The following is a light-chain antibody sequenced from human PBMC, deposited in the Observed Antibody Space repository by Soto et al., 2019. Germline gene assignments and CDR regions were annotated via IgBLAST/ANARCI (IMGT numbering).Light chain of an antibody. CDR3: QQSFSTPRT. CDR2: AAS. Sequence: DIQMTQSPSSLSASLGDRVTITCRASQTISDFLNWYQHKPGKAPKLLIYAASSLQGGVPSRFSGSGSGTNFTLTISGLQYEDLETYFCQQSFSTPRTLGQGTKVDIK. J-gene: IGKJ1*01. CDR1: QTISDF. V-gene: IGKV1-39*01.